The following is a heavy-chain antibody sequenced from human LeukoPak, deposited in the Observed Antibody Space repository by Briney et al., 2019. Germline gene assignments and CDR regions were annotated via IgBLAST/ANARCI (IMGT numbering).Heavy chain of an antibody. CDR2: IYYSGTT. J-gene: IGHJ4*02. D-gene: IGHD3-9*01. CDR3: ARIDFDRSHY. Sequence: PSETLSLTCAVSGGSSSSSNYYWDWIRQPPGKGLEWIGSIYYSGTTYYNPSLKSRVTVSIDTSKKQFSLKVSSVTAADTAIYYCARIDFDRSHYWGQGILVTVSS. V-gene: IGHV4-39*01. CDR1: GGSSSSSNYY.